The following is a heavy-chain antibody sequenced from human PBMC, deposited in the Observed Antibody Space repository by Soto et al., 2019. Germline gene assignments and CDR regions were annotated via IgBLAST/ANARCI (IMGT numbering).Heavy chain of an antibody. Sequence: QVHLVESGGGLVKPGGSLRLSCAASGFTFSDYYMSWLRQAPGKGLEWVSYISSSGTTIYYADSVKGRFTISRDNAKNSLYLQMNSLRAEDTAVYYCATCCGSTRSEVYWSQGTLVTVSS. D-gene: IGHD2-15*01. J-gene: IGHJ4*02. V-gene: IGHV3-11*01. CDR1: GFTFSDYY. CDR3: ATCCGSTRSEVY. CDR2: ISSSGTTI.